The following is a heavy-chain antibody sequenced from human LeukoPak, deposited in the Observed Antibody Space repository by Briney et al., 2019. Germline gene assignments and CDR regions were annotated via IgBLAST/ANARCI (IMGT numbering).Heavy chain of an antibody. D-gene: IGHD3-3*01. V-gene: IGHV3-11*04. CDR2: ISSSGSAE. CDR1: GFTFSDYY. J-gene: IGHJ4*02. Sequence: PGGSLRLSCAASGFTFSDYYMSWMRQAPGKGLERVSFISSSGSAEYYADSVKGRFTISRDNAKNLLYLQMSSLTAEDTAVYYCARDERYYDFWSGRDWGQGTLVTVSS. CDR3: ARDERYYDFWSGRD.